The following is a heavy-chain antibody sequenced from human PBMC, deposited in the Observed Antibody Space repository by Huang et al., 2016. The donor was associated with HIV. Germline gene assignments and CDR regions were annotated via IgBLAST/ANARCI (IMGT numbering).Heavy chain of an antibody. V-gene: IGHV1-2*02. CDR3: ARDWSFGSSTSPAD. Sequence: QVQLVQSGAEVKNPGASVRVSCKASGYTFTDSKIHWGRQAPGQGLEWRGWINPKRGGTIYAQRFQGRITMTRDTTISTVHMDLRRIQSDDTAVYFCARDWSFGSSTSPADWGQGTLVTVSS. D-gene: IGHD6-6*01. CDR2: INPKRGGT. J-gene: IGHJ4*02. CDR1: GYTFTDSK.